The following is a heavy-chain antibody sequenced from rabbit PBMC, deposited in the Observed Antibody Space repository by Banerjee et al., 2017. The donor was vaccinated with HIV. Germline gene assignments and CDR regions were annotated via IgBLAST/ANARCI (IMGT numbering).Heavy chain of an antibody. J-gene: IGHJ4*01. CDR2: IYTGSSGST. CDR3: ARSPFNL. V-gene: IGHV1S40*01. CDR1: GFTLSSYY. Sequence: QSLEESGGDLVKPGASLTLTCTASGFTLSSYYMCWVRQAPGKGLEWIACIYTGSSGSTYYANWVNGRFTISSHNAQNTLYLQLSSLTAADTATYFCARSPFNLWGQGTLVTVS.